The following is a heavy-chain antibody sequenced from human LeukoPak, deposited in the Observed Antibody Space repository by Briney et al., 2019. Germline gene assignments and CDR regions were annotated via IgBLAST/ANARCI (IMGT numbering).Heavy chain of an antibody. D-gene: IGHD6-19*01. CDR2: MNPNSGNT. Sequence: ASVKVSCKASGYTFTSYDINWVRQATGQGLEWMGWMNPNSGNTGYAQKFQGRVTMTRNTSISTAYMELSSLRSEDTAVYHCAREGKYSSGWYGGFYYYYGMDVWGQGTTVTVSS. V-gene: IGHV1-8*01. CDR1: GYTFTSYD. J-gene: IGHJ6*02. CDR3: AREGKYSSGWYGGFYYYYGMDV.